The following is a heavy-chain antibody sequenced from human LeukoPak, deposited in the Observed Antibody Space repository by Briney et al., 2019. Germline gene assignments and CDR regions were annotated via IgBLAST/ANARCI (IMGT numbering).Heavy chain of an antibody. V-gene: IGHV1-18*01. CDR3: ARDQRWELPGGPFDY. J-gene: IGHJ4*02. D-gene: IGHD1-26*01. CDR2: ISAYNGDT. Sequence: ASVKVSCKASGYTFTSYGISWVRQAPGQGLEWMGWISAYNGDTNYAQKLQGRVTMTTGTSTSTAYMELRSLRSDDTAVYYCARDQRWELPGGPFDYWGQGTLVTVSS. CDR1: GYTFTSYG.